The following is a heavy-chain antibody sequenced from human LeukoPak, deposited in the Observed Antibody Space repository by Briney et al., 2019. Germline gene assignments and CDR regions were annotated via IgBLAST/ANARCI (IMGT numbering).Heavy chain of an antibody. CDR1: GYTFTSYY. D-gene: IGHD6-19*01. J-gene: IGHJ2*01. CDR2: INPSGGST. CDR3: ARRSGWPYWYFDL. V-gene: IGHV1-46*01. Sequence: ASVKVSCEASGYTFTSYYMHWVRQAPGQGLEWMGIINPSGGSTSYAQKFQGRVTMTRDTSTSTVYMELSSLRSEDTAVYYCARRSGWPYWYFDLWGRGTLVTVSS.